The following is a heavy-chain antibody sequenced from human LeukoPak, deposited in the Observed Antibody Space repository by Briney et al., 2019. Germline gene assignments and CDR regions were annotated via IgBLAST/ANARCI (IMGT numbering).Heavy chain of an antibody. D-gene: IGHD6-19*01. V-gene: IGHV3-9*01. Sequence: GRSLRLSCAASGFTFDDYAMHWVRQAPGKGLEWVSGISWNSGSIGYADSVKGRFTISRDNAKNSLYLQMNSLRAEDTALYYCAKAKSGVAGSLYFDYWGQGTLVTVSS. CDR1: GFTFDDYA. CDR3: AKAKSGVAGSLYFDY. J-gene: IGHJ4*02. CDR2: ISWNSGSI.